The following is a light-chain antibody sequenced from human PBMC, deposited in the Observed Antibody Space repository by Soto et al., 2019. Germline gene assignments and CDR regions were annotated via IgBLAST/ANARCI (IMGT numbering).Light chain of an antibody. CDR1: SSDVGGYQY. Sequence: QSVLTQPPSASGCPGQSVTISCTGTSSDVGGYQYVSWYQQYPGKAPKLMIYAVNKRPSGVPDRFSGSRSGNTASLTVSGLQAEDEADYYCSSYAGSNNYVFGTGTKVTVL. V-gene: IGLV2-8*01. J-gene: IGLJ1*01. CDR3: SSYAGSNNYV. CDR2: AVN.